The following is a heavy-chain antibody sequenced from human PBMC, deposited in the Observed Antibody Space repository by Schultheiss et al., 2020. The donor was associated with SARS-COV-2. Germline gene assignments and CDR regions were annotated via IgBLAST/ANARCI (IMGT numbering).Heavy chain of an antibody. CDR1: GGSISSGDYY. V-gene: IGHV4-30-4*01. D-gene: IGHD2-2*01. Sequence: SETLSLTCTVSGGSISSGDYYWSWIRQPPGKGLEWIGYIYYSGSTYYNPSLKSRVTISVDTSKNQFSLKLSSVTAADTAVYYCARVNRPAAAEYYFDYWGQGTLVTVSS. CDR3: ARVNRPAAAEYYFDY. CDR2: IYYSGST. J-gene: IGHJ4*02.